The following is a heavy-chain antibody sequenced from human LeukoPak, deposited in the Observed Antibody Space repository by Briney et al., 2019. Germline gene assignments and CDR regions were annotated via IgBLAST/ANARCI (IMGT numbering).Heavy chain of an antibody. Sequence: SGPTLVNPTQTLTLTCTFSGFSLSTSGMCVSWIRQPPGKALEWLARIDWDDDKYYSTSLKTRLTISKDTSQNQVVLTMTNMDPVDTATYYCARIHSSGRNGYFDYWGQGTLVTVSS. J-gene: IGHJ4*02. V-gene: IGHV2-70*11. CDR2: IDWDDDK. D-gene: IGHD6-19*01. CDR1: GFSLSTSGMC. CDR3: ARIHSSGRNGYFDY.